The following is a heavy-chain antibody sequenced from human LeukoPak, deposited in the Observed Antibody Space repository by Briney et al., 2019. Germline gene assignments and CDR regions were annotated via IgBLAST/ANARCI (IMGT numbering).Heavy chain of an antibody. CDR1: GYTLTNYD. CDR3: ARVLRVGARGLVDY. D-gene: IGHD1-26*01. CDR2: MNPNSGNT. V-gene: IGHV1-8*01. J-gene: IGHJ4*02. Sequence: ASVKVSRKASGYTLTNYDINWVRQATGQGLEWMGSMNPNSGNTDYAQKFQGRVTMTRNTSISTAYMELSSLRSEDTAVYYCARVLRVGARGLVDYWGQGALVTVSS.